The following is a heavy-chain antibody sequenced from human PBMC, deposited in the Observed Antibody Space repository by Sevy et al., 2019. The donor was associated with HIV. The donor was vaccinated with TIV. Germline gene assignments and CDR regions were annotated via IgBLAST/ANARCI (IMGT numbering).Heavy chain of an antibody. J-gene: IGHJ4*02. CDR1: GYTFTKYP. D-gene: IGHD3-22*01. Sequence: GAVKVSCKASGYTFTKYPISWVGQAPGQGLERKGWISTYNRERKFSQKLQGRVTMSTDTTTTTAYMELRSLTSDDTAIYYCARDSDGSGYDYLDYFDYWGQGTLVIVSS. CDR3: ARDSDGSGYDYLDYFDY. CDR2: ISTYNRER. V-gene: IGHV1-18*01.